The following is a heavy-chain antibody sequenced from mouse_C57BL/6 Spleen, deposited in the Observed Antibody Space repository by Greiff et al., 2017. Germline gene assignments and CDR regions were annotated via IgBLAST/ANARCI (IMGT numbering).Heavy chain of an antibody. CDR2: IWRGGST. D-gene: IGHD1-1*01. Sequence: VQLKESGPGLVQPSPSLSITCTVSGFSLTSYGVHWVRQSPGKGLEWLGVIWRGGSTDYNAAFMSRLSITKDNSTSQVFFKMNSLQADDTAIYYCAKGDYYGSSPWFAYWGQGTLVTVSA. V-gene: IGHV2-5*01. J-gene: IGHJ3*01. CDR1: GFSLTSYG. CDR3: AKGDYYGSSPWFAY.